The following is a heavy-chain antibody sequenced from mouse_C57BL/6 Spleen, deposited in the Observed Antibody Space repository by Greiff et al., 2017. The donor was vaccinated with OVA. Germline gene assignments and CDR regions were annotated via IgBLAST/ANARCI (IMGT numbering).Heavy chain of an antibody. CDR1: GYTFTSYW. D-gene: IGHD1-1*01. J-gene: IGHJ1*03. CDR3: ARNYGSSLYFDV. V-gene: IGHV1-55*01. CDR2: IYPGSGST. Sequence: QVQLKQPGAELVKPGASVKMSCKASGYTFTSYWITWVKQRPGQGLEWIGDIYPGSGSTNYNEKFKSKATLTVDTSSSTAYMQLSSLTSEDSAVYYCARNYGSSLYFDVWGTGTTVTVSS.